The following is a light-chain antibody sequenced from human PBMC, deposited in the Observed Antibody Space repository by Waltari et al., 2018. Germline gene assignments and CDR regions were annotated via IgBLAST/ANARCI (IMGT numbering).Light chain of an antibody. Sequence: QSALTQPRSLSGSPRQSVTISCTGTRSAVGGYNYVSWYQQYPGRAPKVVIYNVSKRPSGVPDRFSGSKSGNTASLTISGLQAEDEADYYCCSYAGNYLRVFGGGTRLTVL. CDR2: NVS. V-gene: IGLV2-11*01. CDR3: CSYAGNYLRV. CDR1: RSAVGGYNY. J-gene: IGLJ3*02.